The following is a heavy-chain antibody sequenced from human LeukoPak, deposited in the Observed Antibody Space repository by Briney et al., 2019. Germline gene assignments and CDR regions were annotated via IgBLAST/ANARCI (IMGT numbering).Heavy chain of an antibody. CDR2: IYYSGST. V-gene: IGHV4-59*12. Sequence: PSETLSLTCTVSGGSISSYYWSWIRQPPGKGLEWIGYIYYSGSTNYNPSLKSRVTISVDTSKNQFSLKLSSVTAADTAVYYCAIPKGSSMIVVVIGYFQHWGQGTLVTVSS. CDR3: AIPKGSSMIVVVIGYFQH. D-gene: IGHD3-22*01. CDR1: GGSISSYY. J-gene: IGHJ1*01.